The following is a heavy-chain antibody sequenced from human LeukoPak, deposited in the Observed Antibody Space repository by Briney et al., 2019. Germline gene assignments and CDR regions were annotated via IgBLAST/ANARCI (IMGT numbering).Heavy chain of an antibody. Sequence: PGGSLSLSCAASGCSVSSNYMCWVRLAPGKGLGWVSVIYSGGSTYYAQSLKGRFTISVDKSQNTLYLQMNSLSAEDTAVYYCARDHRSCTWAFDYWGQGTLVTVSS. CDR2: IYSGGST. J-gene: IGHJ4*02. CDR1: GCSVSSNY. V-gene: IGHV3-53*01. CDR3: ARDHRSCTWAFDY. D-gene: IGHD3-16*02.